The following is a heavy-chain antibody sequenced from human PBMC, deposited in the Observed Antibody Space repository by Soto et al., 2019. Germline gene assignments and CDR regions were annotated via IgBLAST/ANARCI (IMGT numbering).Heavy chain of an antibody. Sequence: GASVKVSCKASGVTFSSYAISWVRQAPGQGLEWMGGIIPIFGTANYAQKFQGRVTITADKSTSTAYMELSSLRSEDTAVYYCARDREYYYDSSGYSPFDYWGQGTLVTVSS. CDR2: IIPIFGTA. CDR3: ARDREYYYDSSGYSPFDY. V-gene: IGHV1-69*06. J-gene: IGHJ4*02. D-gene: IGHD3-22*01. CDR1: GVTFSSYA.